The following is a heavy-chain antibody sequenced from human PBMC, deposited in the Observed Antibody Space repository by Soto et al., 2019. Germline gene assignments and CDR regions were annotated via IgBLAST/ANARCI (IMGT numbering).Heavy chain of an antibody. CDR1: GGSFSGYY. J-gene: IGHJ4*02. D-gene: IGHD3-22*01. CDR3: ARVPLYYYDSSGSFFDY. Sequence: SETLSLTCAVYGGSFSGYYWSWIRQPPGKGLEWIGEINHSGSTNYNPSLKSRVTISVDTSKNQFSLKLSSVTAADTAVYYCARVPLYYYDSSGSFFDYWGQGTPVTVS. V-gene: IGHV4-34*01. CDR2: INHSGST.